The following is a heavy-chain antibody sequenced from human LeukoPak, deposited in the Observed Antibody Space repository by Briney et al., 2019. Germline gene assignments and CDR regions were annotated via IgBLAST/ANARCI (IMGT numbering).Heavy chain of an antibody. CDR3: ASCDYYDSSGYCCFDY. V-gene: IGHV1-69*05. J-gene: IGHJ4*02. CDR2: IIPIFGTA. D-gene: IGHD3-22*01. Sequence: SVKVSCKASGGTFSSYAISWVRQAPGQGLEWMGGIIPIFGTANYAQKFQGGVTITTDESTSTAYMELSSLRSEDTAVYYCASCDYYDSSGYCCFDYWGQGTLVTVSS. CDR1: GGTFSSYA.